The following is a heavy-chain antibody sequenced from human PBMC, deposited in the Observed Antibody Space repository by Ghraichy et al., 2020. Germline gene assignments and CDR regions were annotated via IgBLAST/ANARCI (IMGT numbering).Heavy chain of an antibody. V-gene: IGHV3-23*01. Sequence: GGSLRLSCATSGFTFSTYAMSWVRQAPGRGLEWVSGISGRGGNTYYADSVKGRFTISRDNSKNTLYLQMNSLRDDDTAVYYCAKDLNSDFWSGYSGYFDHWGQGILVTVSS. CDR1: GFTFSTYA. D-gene: IGHD3-3*01. CDR3: AKDLNSDFWSGYSGYFDH. J-gene: IGHJ4*02. CDR2: ISGRGGNT.